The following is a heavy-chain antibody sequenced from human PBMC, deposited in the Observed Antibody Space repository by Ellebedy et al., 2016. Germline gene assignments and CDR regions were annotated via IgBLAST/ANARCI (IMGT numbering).Heavy chain of an antibody. V-gene: IGHV3-33*01. J-gene: IGHJ4*02. CDR2: IWYDGSNK. D-gene: IGHD3-22*01. Sequence: GESLKISXAASGFTFSSYGMHWVRQAPGKGLEWVAVIWYDGSNKYYADSVKGRFTISRDNSKNTLYLQMNSLRAEDTAVYYCGRDRYSQGGSPFDTSAPPDFWGQGTLVTVSS. CDR3: GRDRYSQGGSPFDTSAPPDF. CDR1: GFTFSSYG.